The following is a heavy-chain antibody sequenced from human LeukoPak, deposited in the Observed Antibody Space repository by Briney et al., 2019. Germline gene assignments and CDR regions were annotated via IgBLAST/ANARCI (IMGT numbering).Heavy chain of an antibody. CDR1: GITFSSYE. CDR2: ISASGSTI. D-gene: IGHD6-13*01. Sequence: PGGSLRLSCAASGITFSSYEVNWVRQAPGKGLEWGSYISASGSTIYYADSVKGRFTISRDNAKMSLYLQMNSLRVEDTALYYCSAAAAGTEYFEYWGQGTLVTVSS. J-gene: IGHJ4*02. CDR3: SAAAAGTEYFEY. V-gene: IGHV3-48*03.